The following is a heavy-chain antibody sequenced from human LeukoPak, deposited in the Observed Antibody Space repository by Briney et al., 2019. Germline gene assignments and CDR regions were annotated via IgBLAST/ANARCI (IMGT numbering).Heavy chain of an antibody. D-gene: IGHD4-17*01. CDR1: GGSFSGYY. CDR2: INHSGST. Sequence: SETLSLTCSVYGGSFSGYYWSWIRQPPGKGLEWIGEINHSGSTNYNPSLKSRVTISVDTSKNQFSLKLSSVTAADTAVYYCARLDYGDYDWFDPWGQGTLVTVSS. CDR3: ARLDYGDYDWFDP. J-gene: IGHJ5*02. V-gene: IGHV4-34*01.